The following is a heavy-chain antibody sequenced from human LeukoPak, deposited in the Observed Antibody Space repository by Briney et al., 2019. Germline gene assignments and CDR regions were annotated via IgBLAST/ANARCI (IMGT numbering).Heavy chain of an antibody. J-gene: IGHJ4*02. CDR1: GGPISGYY. D-gene: IGHD1-26*01. V-gene: IGHV4-59*01. Sequence: SETLSLTCSVSGGPISGYYWSWIRQPPGKGLEWIAYIHYSGSTNYNPSLKSRVTISVDTSKNQFSLKLSSVTAADTAVYYCARRAKGSGSYDYWGQGTLVTVSS. CDR2: IHYSGST. CDR3: ARRAKGSGSYDY.